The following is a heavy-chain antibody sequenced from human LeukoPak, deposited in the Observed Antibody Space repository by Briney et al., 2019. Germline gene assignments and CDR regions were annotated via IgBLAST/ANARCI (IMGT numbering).Heavy chain of an antibody. CDR3: ARRDDWFDT. Sequence: SETLSLTCTVSGDSISVYYWTWIRQPPGKGLEWIANIHYSGTTNYNPSLKSRVTISLDTSKNQFSLKLSSVTAADTAVYYCARRDDWFDTWGQGALVTVSS. CDR2: IHYSGTT. CDR1: GDSISVYY. J-gene: IGHJ5*02. D-gene: IGHD2-21*02. V-gene: IGHV4-59*08.